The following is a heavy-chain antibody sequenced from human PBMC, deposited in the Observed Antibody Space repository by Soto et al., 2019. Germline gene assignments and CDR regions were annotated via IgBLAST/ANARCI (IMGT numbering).Heavy chain of an antibody. CDR2: IHYSGST. D-gene: IGHD4-4*01. Sequence: SETLSLSCTVAGGSITGYCWSWIRQPPGKGPEWIGNIHYSGSTNYNPSLKSRVTISVDTSKNQFSLRLSSVTAAETAVYYCARHSYYSNPLRFDPWGQGTLVTVSS. V-gene: IGHV4-59*08. CDR1: GGSITGYC. J-gene: IGHJ5*02. CDR3: ARHSYYSNPLRFDP.